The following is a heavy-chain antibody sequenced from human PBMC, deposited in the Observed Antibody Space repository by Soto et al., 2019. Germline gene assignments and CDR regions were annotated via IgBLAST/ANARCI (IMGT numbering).Heavy chain of an antibody. CDR3: ASHYYSGSGSIDAFDI. CDR1: GYSFTSYW. V-gene: IGHV5-51*01. CDR2: IYPGDSDT. D-gene: IGHD3-10*01. Sequence: PGESLKISCKGSGYSFTSYWIGWVRQMPGKGLEWMGIIYPGDSDTRYSPSFQGQVTISADKSISTAYLQWSSLKASDTAMYYCASHYYSGSGSIDAFDIWGQGTMVTVSS. J-gene: IGHJ3*02.